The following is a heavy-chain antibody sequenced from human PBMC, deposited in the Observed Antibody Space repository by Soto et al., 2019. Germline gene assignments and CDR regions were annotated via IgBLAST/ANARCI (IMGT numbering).Heavy chain of an antibody. CDR2: IYSGGST. V-gene: IGHV3-53*04. J-gene: IGHJ6*02. D-gene: IGHD6-19*01. CDR3: ARDLGSSGWYGHYYGMDV. CDR1: GFTVSSNY. Sequence: EVQLVESGGGLVQPGGSLRLSCAASGFTVSSNYMSWVRQAPGKGLEWVSVIYSGGSTYYADSVKGRFTISRHNSKNTLYLQMNSLRAEDTAVYYCARDLGSSGWYGHYYGMDVWGQGTTVTVSS.